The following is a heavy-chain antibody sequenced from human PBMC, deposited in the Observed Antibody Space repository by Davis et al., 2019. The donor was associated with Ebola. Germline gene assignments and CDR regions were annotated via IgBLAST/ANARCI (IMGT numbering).Heavy chain of an antibody. J-gene: IGHJ4*02. Sequence: GESLKISCAASGFTFSSYAMSWVRQAPGKGLEWVSAISGSGGSTYYADSVKGRFTISRDNSKNTLYLQMNSLRAEDTAVYYCAVTTYGAGGNFDYWGQGTLVTVSS. V-gene: IGHV3-23*01. CDR2: ISGSGGST. D-gene: IGHD4-11*01. CDR1: GFTFSSYA. CDR3: AVTTYGAGGNFDY.